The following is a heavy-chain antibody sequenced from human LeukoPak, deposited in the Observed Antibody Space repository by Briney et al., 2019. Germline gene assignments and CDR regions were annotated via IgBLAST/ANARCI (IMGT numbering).Heavy chain of an antibody. V-gene: IGHV4-38-2*02. CDR2: IYHGGST. Sequence: SETLSLTCTVSGYSISSGYYWGWIRQPPGKGLEWIGSIYHGGSTYYNPSLKSRVTISVDTSKNQFSLKLTSVTAADTAVYYCAREGYDYVWGSFGQFDSWGQGTLVTVSS. CDR1: GYSISSGYY. CDR3: AREGYDYVWGSFGQFDS. D-gene: IGHD3-16*01. J-gene: IGHJ4*02.